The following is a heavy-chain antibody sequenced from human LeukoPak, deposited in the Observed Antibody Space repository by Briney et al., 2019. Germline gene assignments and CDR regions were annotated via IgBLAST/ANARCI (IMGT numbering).Heavy chain of an antibody. J-gene: IGHJ3*02. CDR3: ARAHPGSAFDI. CDR1: GGTFISYA. CDR2: IIPIFGTA. Sequence: SVKVSCKASGGTFISYAISWVRQAPGQGLAWMGRIIPIFGTANYAQKFQGRVTITTDESTSTAYMELSSLRSEDTAVYYCARAHPGSAFDIWGQGTMVTVSS. V-gene: IGHV1-69*05. D-gene: IGHD1-26*01.